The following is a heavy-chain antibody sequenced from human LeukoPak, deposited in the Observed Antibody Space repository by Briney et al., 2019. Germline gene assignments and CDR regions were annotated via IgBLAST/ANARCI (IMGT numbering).Heavy chain of an antibody. V-gene: IGHV1-69*05. CDR3: ARSSGRILYWASFDY. CDR1: GGTFSSYA. D-gene: IGHD2-8*02. CDR2: IIPIFGTA. Sequence: ASVKVSCKASGGTFSSYAISWVRQAPGQGLEWMGGIIPIFGTASYAQKFQGRVTITTDESTSTAYMELSSLRSEDTAVYYCARSSGRILYWASFDYWGQGTLVTVSS. J-gene: IGHJ4*02.